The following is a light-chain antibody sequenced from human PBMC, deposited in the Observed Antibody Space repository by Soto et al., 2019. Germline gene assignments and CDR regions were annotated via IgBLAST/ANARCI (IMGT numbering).Light chain of an antibody. CDR1: QSIGAA. CDR2: RAS. V-gene: IGKV1-5*03. Sequence: DIPMTQSPSTLYASVGDRVTISCRASQSIGAALAWFQQKPGKAPNLLIYRASSLESGVPSRFSGSGSGTEFTLTINTLQPDDFATYYCQQSNSSPLTFRGGTKVEIK. J-gene: IGKJ4*01. CDR3: QQSNSSPLT.